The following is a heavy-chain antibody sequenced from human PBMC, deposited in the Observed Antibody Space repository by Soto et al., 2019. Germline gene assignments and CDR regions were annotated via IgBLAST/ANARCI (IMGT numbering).Heavy chain of an antibody. CDR3: ARHKHYDSSGYYINWFDP. CDR2: IYYSGST. CDR1: GGSISSSSYY. D-gene: IGHD3-22*01. Sequence: SETLSLTCTVSGGSISSSSYYWGWIRQPPGKGLEWIGSIYYSGSTYYNPSLKSRVTISVDTSKNQFSLKLSSVTAADTAVYCCARHKHYDSSGYYINWFDPWGQGTLVTVSS. V-gene: IGHV4-39*01. J-gene: IGHJ5*02.